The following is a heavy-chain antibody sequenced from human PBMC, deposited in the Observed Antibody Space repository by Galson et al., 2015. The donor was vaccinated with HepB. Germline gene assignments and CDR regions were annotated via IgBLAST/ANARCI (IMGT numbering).Heavy chain of an antibody. J-gene: IGHJ5*02. V-gene: IGHV4-61*01. Sequence: ETLSLTCTVSGGSVSSGSYYWSWIRQPPGKGLEWIGYIYYSGSTNYNPSLKSRVTISVDTSKNQFSLKLSSVTAADTAVYYCARVSAWSGGATTGVFTIDPWGLGTLVTVSS. CDR1: GGSVSSGSYY. D-gene: IGHD1-26*01. CDR2: IYYSGST. CDR3: ARVSAWSGGATTGVFTIDP.